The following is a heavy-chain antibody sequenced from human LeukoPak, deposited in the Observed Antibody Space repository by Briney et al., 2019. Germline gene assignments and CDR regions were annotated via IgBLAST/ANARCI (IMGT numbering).Heavy chain of an antibody. V-gene: IGHV5-51*01. J-gene: IGHJ4*02. CDR2: IYPGDSDT. Sequence: GESLKISCKGSGYSFTNYWIGRVRQMPGKGLEWMGIIYPGDSDTRYSPSFQGQVTISADKSISTAYLQWSSLKASDTAMYYCARRGRKDRYCSSTSCLEYFDYWGQGTLVTVSS. D-gene: IGHD2-2*01. CDR3: ARRGRKDRYCSSTSCLEYFDY. CDR1: GYSFTNYW.